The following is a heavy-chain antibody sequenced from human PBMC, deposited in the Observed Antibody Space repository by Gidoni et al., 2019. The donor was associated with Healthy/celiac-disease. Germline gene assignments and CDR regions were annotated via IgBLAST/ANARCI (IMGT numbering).Heavy chain of an antibody. D-gene: IGHD6-6*01. CDR1: AFTFSSYG. V-gene: IGHV3-33*01. CDR2: IWYDGSNK. J-gene: IGHJ6*02. Sequence: QVQLVESGGGVVQPGRSLRLSCAASAFTFSSYGLHWFRQAPGKGLEWVAVIWYDGSNKYYANSVKGRFTISRDNSKNTLYLQMNSLRAEDTAVYYCAREGQLEWMGYYYYYGMDVWGQGTTVTVSS. CDR3: AREGQLEWMGYYYYYGMDV.